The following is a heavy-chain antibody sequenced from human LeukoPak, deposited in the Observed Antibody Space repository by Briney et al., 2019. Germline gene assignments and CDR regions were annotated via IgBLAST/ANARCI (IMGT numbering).Heavy chain of an antibody. D-gene: IGHD2-15*01. CDR1: GFTFSSYG. V-gene: IGHV3-30*18. CDR2: ISYDGSNK. Sequence: GGSLRLPCAASGFTFSSYGMHWVRQAPGKGLEWVAVISYDGSNKYYADSVKGRFTISRDNSKNTLYLQMNSLRAEDTAVYYCAKDRLARDCSGGSCYSFGMDVWGQGTTVTVSS. J-gene: IGHJ6*02. CDR3: AKDRLARDCSGGSCYSFGMDV.